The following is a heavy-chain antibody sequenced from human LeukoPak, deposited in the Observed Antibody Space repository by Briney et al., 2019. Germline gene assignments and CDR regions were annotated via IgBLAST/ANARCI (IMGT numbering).Heavy chain of an antibody. D-gene: IGHD3-22*01. CDR3: ATLDSYYDNSGRPLIPD. J-gene: IGHJ4*02. CDR1: GYTLTEFS. Sequence: ASVKVSCNISGYTLTEFSMHWVRQAPGKGLEWMGGFNREDDEPIYAPHFRGRVTVTEDTSTDTAYMELSSLRSEDTAVYYCATLDSYYDNSGRPLIPDWGQGTLVTVSS. CDR2: FNREDDEP. V-gene: IGHV1-24*01.